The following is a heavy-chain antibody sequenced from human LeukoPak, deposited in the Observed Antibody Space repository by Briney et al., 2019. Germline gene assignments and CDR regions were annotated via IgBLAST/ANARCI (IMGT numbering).Heavy chain of an antibody. CDR3: ARYTLRADSSSWINWFDP. V-gene: IGHV3-48*01. J-gene: IGHJ5*02. CDR2: ISSSSSTI. Sequence: GGSLRLSCAASGFTFSSYSMNWVRQAPGKGLEWVSYISSSSSTIYYADSVKGRFTISRDNAKNSLYLQMNSLRAEDTAVYYCARYTLRADSSSWINWFDPWGQGILVTVSS. CDR1: GFTFSSYS. D-gene: IGHD6-13*01.